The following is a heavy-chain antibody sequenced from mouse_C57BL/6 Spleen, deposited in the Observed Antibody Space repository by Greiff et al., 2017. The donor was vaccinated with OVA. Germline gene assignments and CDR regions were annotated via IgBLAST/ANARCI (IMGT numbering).Heavy chain of an antibody. D-gene: IGHD1-1*01. J-gene: IGHJ4*01. V-gene: IGHV3-6*01. CDR2: ISYDGSN. Sequence: EVQLVESGPGLVKPSQSLSLTCSVTGYSITSGYYWNWIRQFPGNKLEWMGYISYDGSNNYNPSLKNRISITRDTSKNQFFLKLNSVTTEDTATYYCARDDYYGSSLMDYWGQGTSVTVSS. CDR3: ARDDYYGSSLMDY. CDR1: GYSITSGYY.